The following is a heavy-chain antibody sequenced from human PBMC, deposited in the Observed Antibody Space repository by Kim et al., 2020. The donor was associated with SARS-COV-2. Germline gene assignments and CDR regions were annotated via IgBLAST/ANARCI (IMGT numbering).Heavy chain of an antibody. Sequence: SETLSLTCTVSGGSISSYYWSWIRQPPGKGLEWIGYIYYSGSTNYNPSLKSRVTISVDTSKNQFSLKLSSVTAADTAVYYCARGTRGLWFGESHNWFDPWGQGTLVTVSS. CDR2: IYYSGST. J-gene: IGHJ5*02. V-gene: IGHV4-59*01. D-gene: IGHD3-10*01. CDR3: ARGTRGLWFGESHNWFDP. CDR1: GGSISSYY.